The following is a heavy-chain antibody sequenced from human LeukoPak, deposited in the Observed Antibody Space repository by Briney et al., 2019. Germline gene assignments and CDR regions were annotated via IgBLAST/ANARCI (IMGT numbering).Heavy chain of an antibody. D-gene: IGHD3-10*01. CDR1: GFTFSSYA. V-gene: IGHV3-23*01. J-gene: IGHJ4*02. CDR3: AGDRHGYFDY. Sequence: GGSLRLSCAASGFTFSSYAMSWVRQAPGKGLEWVSAISGSGGSTYYADSVKGRLSISRDNAKSSLYLQMNSLRVEDTAVYYCAGDRHGYFDYWGQGTLVTVSS. CDR2: ISGSGGST.